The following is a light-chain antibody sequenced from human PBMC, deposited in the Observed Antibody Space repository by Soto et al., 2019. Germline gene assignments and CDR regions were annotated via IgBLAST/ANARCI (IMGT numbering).Light chain of an antibody. J-gene: IGKJ1*01. CDR3: QHYNSYSEA. CDR1: QSISRW. CDR2: GAS. V-gene: IGKV1-5*01. Sequence: DIQMTQSPSTLSASVGDRVTITCRASQSISRWLAWSQQKPGKAPNLLIYGASSLESGVPSRFSGSGSGTEFTLTISSLQPDDFATYYCQHYNSYSEAFGQGTKVDIK.